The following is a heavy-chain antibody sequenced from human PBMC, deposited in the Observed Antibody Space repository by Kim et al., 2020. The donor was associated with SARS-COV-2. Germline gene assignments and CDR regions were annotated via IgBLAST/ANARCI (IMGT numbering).Heavy chain of an antibody. CDR1: GYTFTGYY. J-gene: IGHJ6*02. Sequence: ASVKVSCKASGYTFTGYYMHWVRQAPGQGLEWMGRINPNSGGTNYAQKFQGRVTMTRDTSISTAYMELSRLRSDDTAVYYCAREGIWGNFGMDVWGQGNTVAVSS. D-gene: IGHD3-16*01. CDR3: AREGIWGNFGMDV. V-gene: IGHV1-2*06. CDR2: INPNSGGT.